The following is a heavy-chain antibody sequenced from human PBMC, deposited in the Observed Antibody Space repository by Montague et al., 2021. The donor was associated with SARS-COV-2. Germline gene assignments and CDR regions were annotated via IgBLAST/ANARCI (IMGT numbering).Heavy chain of an antibody. CDR2: IDNDGSST. D-gene: IGHD3-3*01. CDR1: GFTFRSHW. CDR3: ARGVGITIFGDLSLEGDYYYSMDV. J-gene: IGHJ6*02. V-gene: IGHV3-74*01. Sequence: SLRLSCAASGFTFRSHWMHWVRQVQEKGLVWVSRIDNDGSSTNYVDSVKGRFTISRDNAKNTLDLQMHSLRVEDTAVYFCARGVGITIFGDLSLEGDYYYSMDVWGQGTAVTVSS.